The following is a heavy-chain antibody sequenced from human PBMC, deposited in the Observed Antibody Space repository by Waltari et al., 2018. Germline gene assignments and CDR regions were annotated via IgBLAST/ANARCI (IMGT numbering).Heavy chain of an antibody. CDR3: AREKTVGSPDYVGGIDY. D-gene: IGHD4-17*01. Sequence: QVQLLESGGGLVKPGGSLKLSCVTSGFTFSDYYLTLVRQAPGKGLECVSYIRDSGRTKYYAESVKGRFTISRDNANSLLFLQMNNVRAEDTAFYCCAREKTVGSPDYVGGIDYWGQGTLVTVSS. V-gene: IGHV3-11*01. J-gene: IGHJ4*02. CDR1: GFTFSDYY. CDR2: IRDSGRTK.